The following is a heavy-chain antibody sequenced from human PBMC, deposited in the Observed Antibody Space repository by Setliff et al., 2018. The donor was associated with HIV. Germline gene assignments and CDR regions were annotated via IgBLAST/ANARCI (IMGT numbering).Heavy chain of an antibody. D-gene: IGHD3-10*01. CDR1: GGSINTGSYY. V-gene: IGHV4-39*07. Sequence: SETLSLTCTASGGSINTGSYYWGWIRQPPGKGLESIGTIYYSGSTYYKSSLKSRLTISVDTSKNQFSLKMSSVTAADTAVYYCARARGPEGYFDSWGQGTLVTVSS. CDR2: IYYSGST. J-gene: IGHJ4*02. CDR3: ARARGPEGYFDS.